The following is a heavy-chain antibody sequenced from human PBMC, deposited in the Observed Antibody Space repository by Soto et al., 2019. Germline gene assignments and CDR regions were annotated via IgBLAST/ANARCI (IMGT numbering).Heavy chain of an antibody. J-gene: IGHJ4*02. CDR2: IYSGGST. Sequence: GGSLRLSCAASGFTVSSNYMSWVRQAPGKGLEWVSVIYSGGSTYYADSVKGRFTISRGNSKNTLYLQMNSLRAEDTAVYYCARRVNGYFDYWGQGALVTVSS. V-gene: IGHV3-53*01. CDR1: GFTVSSNY. CDR3: ARRVNGYFDY. D-gene: IGHD2-8*01.